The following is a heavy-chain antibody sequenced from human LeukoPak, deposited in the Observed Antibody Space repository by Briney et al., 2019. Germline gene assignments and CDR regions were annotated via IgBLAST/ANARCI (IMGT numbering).Heavy chain of an antibody. CDR2: ITNNGDST. V-gene: IGHV3-64*01. D-gene: IGHD3-16*01. CDR1: GFTFSSYA. Sequence: PGGSLRLSCAASGFTFSSYAMRWVRQAPGKRLENVSAITNNGDSTYYANSVKGRFIISRDNSKNTLYLQMGSLRAEDMAVYYCARVGDKGAFDYWGQGTLVTVSS. J-gene: IGHJ4*02. CDR3: ARVGDKGAFDY.